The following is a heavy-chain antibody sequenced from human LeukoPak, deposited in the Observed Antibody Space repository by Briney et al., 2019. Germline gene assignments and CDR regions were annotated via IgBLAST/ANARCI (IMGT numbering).Heavy chain of an antibody. CDR2: IYNTGST. D-gene: IGHD5-12*01. J-gene: IGHJ6*02. CDR1: GGSISSYY. Sequence: SETLCLTCTVSGGSISSYYWSWIRQPPGKGLEWIGYIYNTGSTNYNSSLKSRVTISVDTSKNQFSLKLSSVTAADTAVYYCAREAPDLRQRSYYYGMDVWGQGTTVTVSS. CDR3: AREAPDLRQRSYYYGMDV. V-gene: IGHV4-59*01.